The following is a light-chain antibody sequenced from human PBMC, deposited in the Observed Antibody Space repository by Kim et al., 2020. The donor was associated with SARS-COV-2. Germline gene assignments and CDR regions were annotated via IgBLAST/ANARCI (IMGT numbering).Light chain of an antibody. CDR2: DVS. Sequence: DIVLTQSPGTLSLSPGERATLSCRASQSVSRGFLAWLQQKPGQAPRLLIYDVSSRATGIPDRFSGSGSGTDFTLTISRLEPEDFAVYYCQQYDSSPRTFGQGTKVDIK. CDR1: QSVSRGF. V-gene: IGKV3-20*01. J-gene: IGKJ1*01. CDR3: QQYDSSPRT.